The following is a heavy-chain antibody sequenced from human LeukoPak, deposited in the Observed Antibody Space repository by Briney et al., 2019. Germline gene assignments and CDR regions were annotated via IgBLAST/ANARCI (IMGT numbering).Heavy chain of an antibody. CDR3: ARAALAGNAFDI. CDR1: GFTIDDYG. V-gene: IGHV3-20*04. D-gene: IGHD6-19*01. CDR2: INWNGGST. Sequence: GGSLRLSCAASGFTIDDYGMSWVRQAPRKELEWVSGINWNGGSTGYADSVKGRFTISRDNAKNSLYLQMNSLRAEDTALYYCARAALAGNAFDIWGQGTMVTVSS. J-gene: IGHJ3*02.